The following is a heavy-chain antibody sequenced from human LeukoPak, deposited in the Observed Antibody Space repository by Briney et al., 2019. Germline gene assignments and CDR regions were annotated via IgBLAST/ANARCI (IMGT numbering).Heavy chain of an antibody. CDR2: INWNGGST. CDR3: ARDKGAYNPFDY. V-gene: IGHV3-20*04. CDR1: GFTFDDYG. D-gene: IGHD1-1*01. J-gene: IGHJ4*02. Sequence: PGGSLRLSCAASGFTFDDYGMSWVRQAPGKGLEWVSGINWNGGSTGYADSVKGRFTISRDNSKNTLYLQMNSLRAEDTAVYFCARDKGAYNPFDYWGQGTLVTVSS.